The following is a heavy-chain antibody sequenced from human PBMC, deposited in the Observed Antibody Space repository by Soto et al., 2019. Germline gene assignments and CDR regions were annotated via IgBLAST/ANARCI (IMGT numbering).Heavy chain of an antibody. CDR2: MNPNSGNT. J-gene: IGHJ4*02. CDR1: GYTFTSYD. CDR3: ARAVAGTLGPFDY. V-gene: IGHV1-8*01. Sequence: QVQLVQSGAEVKKPGASVQVSCKASGYTFTSYDINWVRQATGQGLEWMGWMNPNSGNTGYAQKFQGRVTMTRNTSSTTAYRALSSLRSEDTDAYYCARAVAGTLGPFDYWGQRTLVTVSS. D-gene: IGHD6-19*01.